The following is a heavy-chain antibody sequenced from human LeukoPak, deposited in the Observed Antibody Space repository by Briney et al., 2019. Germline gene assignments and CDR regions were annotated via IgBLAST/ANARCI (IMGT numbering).Heavy chain of an antibody. CDR1: GGSFSGYY. CDR3: ARDNTVMVTDY. J-gene: IGHJ4*02. D-gene: IGHD5-18*01. CDR2: IYTLGST. Sequence: SETLSLTCAVYGGSFSGYYWSWIRQPAGKGLEWIGRIYTLGSTNYNPSLKSRVTISVDTSKNQFSLKLSSVTAADTAVYHCARDNTVMVTDYWGQGTLVTVSS. V-gene: IGHV4-4*07.